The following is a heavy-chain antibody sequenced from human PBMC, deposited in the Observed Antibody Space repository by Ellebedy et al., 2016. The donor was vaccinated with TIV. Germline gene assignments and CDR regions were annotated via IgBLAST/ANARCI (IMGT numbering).Heavy chain of an antibody. CDR2: ISYDGSNK. CDR3: ARERPRGPS. Sequence: GESLKISCAASGFTFNTYAMHWVRQAPGKGLEWVAVISYDGSNKDYADSVKGRFTISRDNSNNTLFLQMSSLRPEDTAIYYCARERPRGPSWGQGTLVTVSS. J-gene: IGHJ4*02. V-gene: IGHV3-30-3*01. CDR1: GFTFNTYA.